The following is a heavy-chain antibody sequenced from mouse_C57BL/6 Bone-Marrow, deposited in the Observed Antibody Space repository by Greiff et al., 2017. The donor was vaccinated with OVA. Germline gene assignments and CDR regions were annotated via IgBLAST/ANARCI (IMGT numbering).Heavy chain of an antibody. D-gene: IGHD2-2*01. Sequence: QVHVKQSGAELARPGASVKLSCKASGYTFTSYGISWVKQRTGQGLEWIGEIYPRSGNTYYNEKFKGKATLTADKSSSTVYMELRSLTSEDSAVYFCARSYYGYDWYFDVWGTGTTVTVSS. J-gene: IGHJ1*03. CDR1: GYTFTSYG. V-gene: IGHV1-81*01. CDR2: IYPRSGNT. CDR3: ARSYYGYDWYFDV.